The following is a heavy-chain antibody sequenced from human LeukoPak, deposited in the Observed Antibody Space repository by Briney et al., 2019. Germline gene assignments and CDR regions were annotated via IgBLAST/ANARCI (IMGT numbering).Heavy chain of an antibody. J-gene: IGHJ4*02. Sequence: QPGRSLRLSCAASGFTLSYYGIHWVRQAPGKGLEWVAVISYEGSNKYYADSVKGRFTISRDNTKNTLYLQMNSLRAEDTAVYYCAKPYYYDRSGSGVNHFDYWGQGTLVTVSS. D-gene: IGHD3-22*01. V-gene: IGHV3-30*18. CDR2: ISYEGSNK. CDR3: AKPYYYDRSGSGVNHFDY. CDR1: GFTLSYYG.